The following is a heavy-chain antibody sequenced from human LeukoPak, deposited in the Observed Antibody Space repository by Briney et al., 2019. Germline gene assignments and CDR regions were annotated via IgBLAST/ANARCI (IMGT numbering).Heavy chain of an antibody. J-gene: IGHJ4*02. V-gene: IGHV1-24*01. Sequence: GASVTVSCKVSGYTLTVLSMHWVRQAPGKGLEWMGGFDPEDGETIYAQKFQGRVTMTEDTSTDTAYMELSSLRSEDTAVYYCATGVFSMITFGGVIDHHDYWGQGTLVTVSS. CDR1: GYTLTVLS. D-gene: IGHD3-16*02. CDR2: FDPEDGET. CDR3: ATGVFSMITFGGVIDHHDY.